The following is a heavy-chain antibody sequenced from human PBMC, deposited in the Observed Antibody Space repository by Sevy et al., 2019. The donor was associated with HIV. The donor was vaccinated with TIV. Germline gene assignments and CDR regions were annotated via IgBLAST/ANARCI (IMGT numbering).Heavy chain of an antibody. CDR2: ISGSGGST. CDR1: GFTFSSYA. CDR3: AKDGAYYDSSGYFSFDY. Sequence: GGSLRLSCAASGFTFSSYAMSWVRQAPGKGLEWVSAISGSGGSTYYADSVKGRFTISRDNSKNTLYLQMNSLRAEDTAVYYCAKDGAYYDSSGYFSFDYWGQGTLVTVSS. V-gene: IGHV3-23*01. D-gene: IGHD3-22*01. J-gene: IGHJ4*02.